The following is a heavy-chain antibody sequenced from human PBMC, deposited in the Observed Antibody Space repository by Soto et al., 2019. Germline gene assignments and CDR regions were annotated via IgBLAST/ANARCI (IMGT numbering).Heavy chain of an antibody. J-gene: IGHJ4*02. V-gene: IGHV3-21*01. CDR1: GFTFSRYT. CDR2: ISSGTTYI. CDR3: ARDTSGALPGFDY. D-gene: IGHD6-25*01. Sequence: RGSLGVACAASGFTFSRYTMNWVGQAPGKGLEWVSAISSGTTYIYYTDSVKGRFTISRDDAKNSLYLQMNSLRAEDTALYYCARDTSGALPGFDYWGQGTLVTVSS.